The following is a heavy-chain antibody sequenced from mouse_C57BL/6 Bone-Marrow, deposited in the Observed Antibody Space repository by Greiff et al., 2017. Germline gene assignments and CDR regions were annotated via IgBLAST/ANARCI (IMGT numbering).Heavy chain of an antibody. Sequence: DVKLQESGPGMVKPSQSLSLTCTVTGYSITSGYDWHWIRHFPGNKLEWMGYISYSGSTNYNPSLKSRISITHDTSKNHFFLKLNSVTTEDTATYYCARGGGYGTFAYWGQGTLVTVSA. V-gene: IGHV3-1*01. CDR2: ISYSGST. CDR3: ARGGGYGTFAY. CDR1: GYSITSGYD. D-gene: IGHD1-1*01. J-gene: IGHJ3*01.